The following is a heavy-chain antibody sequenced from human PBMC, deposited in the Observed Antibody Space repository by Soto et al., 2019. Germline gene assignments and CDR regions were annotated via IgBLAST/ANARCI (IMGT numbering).Heavy chain of an antibody. D-gene: IGHD4-17*01. CDR3: ARGTSTVMNAFDI. Sequence: SVKVSCKASGGTFSSYAISWVRQAPGQGLEWMGGIIPIFGTANYAQKFQGRVTITADESASTAYMELSSLRSEDTAVYYCARGTSTVMNAFDIWGQGTMVTVSS. J-gene: IGHJ3*02. CDR2: IIPIFGTA. V-gene: IGHV1-69*13. CDR1: GGTFSSYA.